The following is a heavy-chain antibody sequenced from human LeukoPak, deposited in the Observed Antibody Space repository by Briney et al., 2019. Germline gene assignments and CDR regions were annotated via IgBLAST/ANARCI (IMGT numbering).Heavy chain of an antibody. CDR2: ITPNSGTT. V-gene: IGHV1-8*03. CDR3: ARGVADLDY. CDR1: GYTFTSYD. Sequence: GASVKVSCKAAGYTFTSYDINWVGQATGQGLEWMGCITPNSGTTGYAQKFQGRVTITSNTSISTAYMELSSLRSEDTAVYYCARGVADLDYWGQGTLVTVSS. J-gene: IGHJ4*02. D-gene: IGHD2-15*01.